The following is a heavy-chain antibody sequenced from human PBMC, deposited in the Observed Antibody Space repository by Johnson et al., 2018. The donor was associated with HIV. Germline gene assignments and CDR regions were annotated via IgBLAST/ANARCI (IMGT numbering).Heavy chain of an antibody. J-gene: IGHJ3*02. CDR2: ISFDGSKK. CDR1: GFIFSNYP. Sequence: QVQLVESGGGLVQPGGSLRLSCAASGFIFSNYPMHWVRQAPGKGLEWVAVISFDGSKKYHADSVKGRFTISRDNSKNTLYLQMNSLRAGDTAVYYCARAVGVWGDQLGFDIWGQGTMVTVSS. V-gene: IGHV3-30*14. D-gene: IGHD3-16*01. CDR3: ARAVGVWGDQLGFDI.